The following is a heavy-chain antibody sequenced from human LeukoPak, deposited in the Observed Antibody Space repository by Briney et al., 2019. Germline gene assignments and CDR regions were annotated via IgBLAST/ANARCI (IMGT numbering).Heavy chain of an antibody. J-gene: IGHJ4*02. V-gene: IGHV4-34*01. CDR3: TTGQYKRDY. CDR2: INHSGTRS. D-gene: IGHD1-14*01. Sequence: SETLSLTCAVYGGSFSGYFWGWIRQTPGKGLEWIGEINHSGTRSYYNPSLKSRVTISVDTSKNQFSLNLRSVTAADTAVYYCTTGQYKRDYWGQGTLVTVSS. CDR1: GGSFSGYF.